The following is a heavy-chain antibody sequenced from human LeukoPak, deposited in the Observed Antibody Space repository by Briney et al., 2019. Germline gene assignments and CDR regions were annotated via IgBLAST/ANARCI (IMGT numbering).Heavy chain of an antibody. D-gene: IGHD6-13*01. V-gene: IGHV3-30*03. CDR1: GFTFNTYA. CDR3: ARATSSSWWLFDS. Sequence: GGSLRLSCAASGFTFNTYAMQWVRQAPGKGLEWVAVTSYDGSNQYYADSVKGRFTISRDNSKNTLYLQMNSLRTGDTAVYYCARATSSSWWLFDSWGQGTLVSVSS. CDR2: TSYDGSNQ. J-gene: IGHJ4*02.